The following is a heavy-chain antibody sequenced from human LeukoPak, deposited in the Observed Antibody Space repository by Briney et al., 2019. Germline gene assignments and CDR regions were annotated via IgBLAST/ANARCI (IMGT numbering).Heavy chain of an antibody. J-gene: IGHJ4*02. V-gene: IGHV3-48*02. D-gene: IGHD5-12*01. CDR3: VRAGGYASSWAY. Sequence: GGSLRLSCAASGFTFSSYSMNWVRQAPGKGLEWVSYISSSSSTIYYADSVKGRFTISRDNAKNSLELQMNSLRDEDTAVYYCVRAGGYASSWAYWGQGTLVTVSS. CDR1: GFTFSSYS. CDR2: ISSSSSTI.